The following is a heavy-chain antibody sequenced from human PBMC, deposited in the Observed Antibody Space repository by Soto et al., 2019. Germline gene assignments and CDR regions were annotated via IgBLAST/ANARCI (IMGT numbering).Heavy chain of an antibody. CDR2: VYYTGPT. V-gene: IGHV4-59*01. CDR3: ARGRSVRNYADDSSDYFYFFDY. CDR1: GDYISTFY. J-gene: IGHJ4*01. D-gene: IGHD3-22*01. Sequence: WETLSLTCTVCGDYISTFYRSWKRQYPGKELEWDRYVYYTGPTYYDPSPNSRVTISVDRSMAQFSLMLTSANAADTVVYYCARGRSVRNYADDSSDYFYFFDYWGHGTQVTVSS.